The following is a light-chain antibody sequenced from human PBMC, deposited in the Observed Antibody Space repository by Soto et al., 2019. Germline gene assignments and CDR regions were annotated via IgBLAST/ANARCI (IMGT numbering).Light chain of an antibody. CDR3: QQYDQWWT. V-gene: IGKV3-15*01. J-gene: IGKJ1*01. CDR1: QSLSSA. CDR2: GAS. Sequence: TQSPGALSLSPGQRATLSCRASQSLSSAFLAWYQQKPGQAPRLLIYGASTRATGIPARFSGSGSGTEFSLTISSLQSEDFGVYFCQQYDQWWTFGQGTKVDIK.